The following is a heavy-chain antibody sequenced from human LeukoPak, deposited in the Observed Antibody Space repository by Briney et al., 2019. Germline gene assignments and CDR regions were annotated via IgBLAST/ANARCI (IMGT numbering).Heavy chain of an antibody. CDR1: GFTLSSYA. CDR2: ISGSGGST. CDR3: ARRAGAYSHPYDY. Sequence: GALRLSCAASGFTLSSYAMSWVRQAPGKGPEWVSAISGSGGSTYYADSVKGRFTISRDNSKNTLYLQMNSLRAEDTAVYYCARRAGAYSHPYDYWGQGTLVTVSS. D-gene: IGHD4/OR15-4a*01. V-gene: IGHV3-23*01. J-gene: IGHJ4*02.